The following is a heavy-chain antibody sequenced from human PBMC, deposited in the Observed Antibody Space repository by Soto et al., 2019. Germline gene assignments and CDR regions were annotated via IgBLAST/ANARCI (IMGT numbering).Heavy chain of an antibody. V-gene: IGHV5-10-1*01. CDR2: VDPSDSYT. CDR1: GCSFTSYW. Sequence: PGESLKISCKGSGCSFTSYWISWVRQMPGKGLEWVGRVDPSDSYTNYSPSFQGHVTISADKSISTAYLQWSSLKASDTAMYYCSRQGDYYYYGMDVWGQGPKVTVSS. J-gene: IGHJ6*02. CDR3: SRQGDYYYYGMDV.